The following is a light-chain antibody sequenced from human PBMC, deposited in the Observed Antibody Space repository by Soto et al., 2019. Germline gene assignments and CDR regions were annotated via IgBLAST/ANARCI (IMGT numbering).Light chain of an antibody. V-gene: IGKV3-20*01. Sequence: VLTQSACTLSLSTGERATLSCRASQSVGSRFLAWYQQKPGQAPRLVIHGVSTRATGIPDRFIGSGSGKDFTLTISRLEPEDSAVYYCQYFGRRFGQGTKVDIK. CDR1: QSVGSRF. CDR3: QYFGRR. J-gene: IGKJ1*01. CDR2: GVS.